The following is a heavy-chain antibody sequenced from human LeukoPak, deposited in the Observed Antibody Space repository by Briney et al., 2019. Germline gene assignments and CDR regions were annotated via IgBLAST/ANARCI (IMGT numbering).Heavy chain of an antibody. D-gene: IGHD3-3*01. V-gene: IGHV5-51*01. Sequence: GESLKISFKGSGYRFTSYWIGWVRPVPGKGLEWMGIIYPGDSDTRYSPSFQGQVTISADKSISTAYLQWSSLKASDTAMYYCARLHGGVDFWSGYYKGNWFDPWGQGTLVTVSS. CDR1: GYRFTSYW. CDR3: ARLHGGVDFWSGYYKGNWFDP. J-gene: IGHJ5*02. CDR2: IYPGDSDT.